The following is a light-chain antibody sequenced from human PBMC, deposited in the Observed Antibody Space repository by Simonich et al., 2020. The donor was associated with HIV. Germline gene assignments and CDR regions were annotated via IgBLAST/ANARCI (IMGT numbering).Light chain of an antibody. J-gene: IGLJ3*02. CDR1: SSDVGGYKY. Sequence: QSALTQPASVSGSPGQSITLSCTGTSSDVGGYKYVSWYQQHPGNAPQLMIYDVTQRPSGVSNRFSGSKSGNTASLTISGLQAEDEADYYCSSYTTSSTLVFGGGTKLTVL. CDR3: SSYTTSSTLV. CDR2: DVT. V-gene: IGLV2-14*03.